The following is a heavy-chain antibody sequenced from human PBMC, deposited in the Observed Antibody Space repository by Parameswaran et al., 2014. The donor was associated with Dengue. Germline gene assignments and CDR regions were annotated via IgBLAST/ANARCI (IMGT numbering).Heavy chain of an antibody. D-gene: IGHD3-10*01. CDR2: INQSGTT. V-gene: IGHV4-34*01. CDR3: ARYGGGSYDALDI. Sequence: GSLRLSCAVYGGSLNGYYWSWIRQPPGKGLEWIGEINQSGTTNYNPSLKSRVTISEDTSNNHVSLKLTSVTAADTAVYYCARYGGGSYDALDIWGQGTMVTVSS. CDR1: GGSLNGYY. J-gene: IGHJ3*02.